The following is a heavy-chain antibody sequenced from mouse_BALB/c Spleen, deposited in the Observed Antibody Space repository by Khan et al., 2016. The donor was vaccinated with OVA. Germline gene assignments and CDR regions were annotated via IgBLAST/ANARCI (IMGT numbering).Heavy chain of an antibody. CDR1: GDSITSGF. Sequence: EVQLVESGPSLVKPSQTLSLSCSVTGDSITSGFWYWIRKFPGNKFEYLGYITYSGNIYYNPSLKSRLSITRDTSTSQYYLQLNSVTTKDTATNYCARSYGSWAMDYWGQGTSVTVSS. CDR2: ITYSGNI. J-gene: IGHJ4*01. CDR3: ARSYGSWAMDY. D-gene: IGHD1-1*01. V-gene: IGHV3-8*02.